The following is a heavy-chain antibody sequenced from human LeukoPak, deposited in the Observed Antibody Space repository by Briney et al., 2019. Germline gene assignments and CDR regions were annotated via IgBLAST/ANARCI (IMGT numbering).Heavy chain of an antibody. J-gene: IGHJ4*02. CDR2: ISYDGSNK. D-gene: IGHD1-26*01. Sequence: PGGSLRLSCAASGFTFSSYAMYWVRQAPGKGLEWVAVISYDGSNKYYADSVKGRFTISRDNSKNTLYLQMNSLRAEDTAVYYCARDQREGQWELPIYWGQGTLVTVSS. V-gene: IGHV3-30*04. CDR1: GFTFSSYA. CDR3: ARDQREGQWELPIY.